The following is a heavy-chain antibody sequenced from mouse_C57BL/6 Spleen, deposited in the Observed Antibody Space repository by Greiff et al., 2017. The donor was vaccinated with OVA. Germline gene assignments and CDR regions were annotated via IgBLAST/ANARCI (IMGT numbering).Heavy chain of an antibody. CDR3: ARQTYYSNYLCAY. J-gene: IGHJ3*01. D-gene: IGHD2-5*01. Sequence: EVKLVESGGDLVKPGGSLKLSCAASGFTFSSYGMSWVRQTPDKRLEWVATISSGGSYTYYPDSVKGRFTISRDNAKNTLYLQMSSLKSEDTAMYYCARQTYYSNYLCAYWGQGTLVTVSA. CDR1: GFTFSSYG. CDR2: ISSGGSYT. V-gene: IGHV5-6*01.